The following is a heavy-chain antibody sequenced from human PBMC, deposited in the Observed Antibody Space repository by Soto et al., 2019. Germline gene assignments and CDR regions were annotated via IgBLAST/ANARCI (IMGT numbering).Heavy chain of an antibody. CDR3: ARVAGYGSGSRHFDN. CDR1: GYTFSTYG. Sequence: QVQLVQSETEVAEPGASVRLSCKTSGYTFSTYGLSWVRQAPGQGLEWMGWTVAISESTIYAQKFQGRLTVTTDRSTHTGYLELSRLTSDDTALYYRARVAGYGSGSRHFDNWGQGTLVTVSS. D-gene: IGHD3-10*01. V-gene: IGHV1-18*01. CDR2: TVAISEST. J-gene: IGHJ4*02.